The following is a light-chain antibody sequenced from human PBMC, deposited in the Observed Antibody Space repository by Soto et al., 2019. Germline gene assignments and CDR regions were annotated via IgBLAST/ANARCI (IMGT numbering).Light chain of an antibody. CDR3: QQYGSSPQL. CDR2: GAS. J-gene: IGKJ3*01. Sequence: EIVLTQYPGTLSLSPGEKANLSCRASQSVSSSYLAWYQQKPGQAPRLLIYGASSRATGIPDRFSGSGSGTDFTLTISRLEPEDFAVYYCQQYGSSPQLFGPGTKVDIK. V-gene: IGKV3-20*01. CDR1: QSVSSSY.